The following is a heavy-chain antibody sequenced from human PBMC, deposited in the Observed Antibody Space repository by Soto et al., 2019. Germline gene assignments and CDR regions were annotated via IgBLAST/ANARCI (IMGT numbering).Heavy chain of an antibody. J-gene: IGHJ4*02. Sequence: QVQLVQSGAEVKKPGASGKVSCKASGYTLTPYYMPWVRQAPGQGLEGRGIISPDGGRTSYAQKFQGRVTMTRDTSTSTVYMELSSLRSEDTAVYYCASRDPGHYWGQGTLVTVSS. CDR2: ISPDGGRT. CDR3: ASRDPGHY. V-gene: IGHV1-46*01. CDR1: GYTLTPYY.